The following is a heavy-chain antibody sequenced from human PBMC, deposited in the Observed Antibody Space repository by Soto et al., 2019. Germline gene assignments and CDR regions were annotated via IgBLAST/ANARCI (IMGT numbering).Heavy chain of an antibody. V-gene: IGHV3-23*01. CDR3: SKVTYNSSSWPFYFDY. Sequence: LSLTCADSGFTFSRYAMRWVRQAPEKGLEWVSPISGSGGSTYYADSVKGRFTISRDNSKNTLYLQMNSLRAEDTAVYYCSKVTYNSSSWPFYFDYWGQGTLVTVSS. CDR2: ISGSGGST. CDR1: GFTFSRYA. J-gene: IGHJ4*02. D-gene: IGHD6-13*01.